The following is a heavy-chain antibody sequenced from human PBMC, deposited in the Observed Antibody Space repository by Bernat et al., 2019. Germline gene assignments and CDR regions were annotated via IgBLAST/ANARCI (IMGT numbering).Heavy chain of an antibody. CDR1: GFTFSSYS. Sequence: EVQLAESGGGLVKPGGSLRLSCAVSGFTFSSYSMNWVRQAPGKGLEWVSSISSSSSYIYYADSVKGRFTISRDNAKNSLYLQMNSLRAEDTAVYYCARGSLHLGELSYIDYCGLRTLVPVCS. V-gene: IGHV3-21*01. CDR2: ISSSSSYI. J-gene: IGHJ4*03. CDR3: ARGSLHLGELSYIDY. D-gene: IGHD3-16*02.